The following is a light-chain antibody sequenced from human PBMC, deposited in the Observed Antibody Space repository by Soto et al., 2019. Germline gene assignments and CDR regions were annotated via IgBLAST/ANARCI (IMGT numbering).Light chain of an antibody. Sequence: QSALTQPASVSGSPGQSITISCTGTSSDVGLYNLVSWYQQLPGKAPKLIIYEVNERPSGISDRFSGSKYGNTASLTISGLQDEDEADYYCCSYVGSSILMFGGGTKLTVL. CDR1: SSDVGLYNL. V-gene: IGLV2-23*02. CDR2: EVN. CDR3: CSYVGSSILM. J-gene: IGLJ3*02.